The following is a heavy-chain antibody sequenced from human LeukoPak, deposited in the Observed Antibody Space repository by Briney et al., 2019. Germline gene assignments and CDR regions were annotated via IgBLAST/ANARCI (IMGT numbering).Heavy chain of an antibody. CDR2: ISAYNGNT. D-gene: IGHD3-22*01. V-gene: IGHV1-18*01. CDR3: ASARFDYYDSSGYPD. CDR1: GYTFTSYG. Sequence: GASVKVSCKASGYTFTSYGISWVRQAPGQGLEWMGWISAYNGNTNYAQKLQGRVTMTTDTSTSTAYMELRSLRSDDTAVYYCASARFDYYDSSGYPDWGQGTLVTVSS. J-gene: IGHJ4*02.